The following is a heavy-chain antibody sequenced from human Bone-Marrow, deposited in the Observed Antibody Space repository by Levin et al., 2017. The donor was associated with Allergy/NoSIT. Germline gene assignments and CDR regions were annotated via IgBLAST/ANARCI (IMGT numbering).Heavy chain of an antibody. CDR3: ARRNVLAPGEEWFDP. D-gene: IGHD7-27*01. Sequence: PSETLSLTCGVSDASISSSHWWTWVRQPPGKGLEWIGEIYHSGSTNYNRSLKSRVTISVEKSKNQFSLKLSSVTAADTAVYYCARRNVLAPGEEWFDPWGQGTLVTVSS. CDR2: IYHSGST. V-gene: IGHV4-4*02. CDR1: DASISSSHW. J-gene: IGHJ5*02.